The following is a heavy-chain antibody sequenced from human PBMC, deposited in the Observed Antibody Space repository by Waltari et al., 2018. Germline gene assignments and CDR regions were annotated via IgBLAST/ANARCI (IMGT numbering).Heavy chain of an antibody. J-gene: IGHJ5*02. D-gene: IGHD3-10*01. Sequence: EVQLVEFGGDLVKPGGSLRLSCTGSGFLFSDYKIPWLRQAPGKGLEWVSSISSKNTFIYDADSVRGRFAISRDNAKNSLFLQMDSLRIEDTAIYYCARDTIFYGSGSYDPWGQGTLVTVSS. CDR3: ARDTIFYGSGSYDP. CDR1: GFLFSDYK. CDR2: ISSKNTFI. V-gene: IGHV3-21*02.